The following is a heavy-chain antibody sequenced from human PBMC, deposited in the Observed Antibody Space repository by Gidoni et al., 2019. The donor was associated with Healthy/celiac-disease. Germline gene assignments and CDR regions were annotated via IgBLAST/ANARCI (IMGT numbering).Heavy chain of an antibody. J-gene: IGHJ5*02. CDR1: GFTFADYA. Sequence: EVPLVESGVGLLQPWRSLRLFCTASGFTFADYAMSWFRQAPGTGREWVGFIRSKAYGGTTEYAASVKGRCTISRDDSKRIAYLQMNSLKTEDTAVYYCTRGQVAAEMITFGGGILAQSGIPSLKFDPWGQGTLVTVSS. CDR2: IRSKAYGGTT. V-gene: IGHV3-49*03. CDR3: TRGQVAAEMITFGGGILAQSGIPSLKFDP. D-gene: IGHD3-16*02.